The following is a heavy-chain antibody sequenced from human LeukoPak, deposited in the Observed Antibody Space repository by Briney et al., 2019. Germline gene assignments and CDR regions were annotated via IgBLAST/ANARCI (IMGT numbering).Heavy chain of an antibody. Sequence: GSSVKVSCKASGSTFSSYAISWVRQAPGQGLEWMGGIIPIFGTANYAQKFQGRVTITADESTSTAYMELSSLRSEDTAVYYCARDFLAGAGRLDYWGQGTLVTVSS. CDR1: GSTFSSYA. CDR3: ARDFLAGAGRLDY. V-gene: IGHV1-69*01. CDR2: IIPIFGTA. J-gene: IGHJ4*02. D-gene: IGHD1-26*01.